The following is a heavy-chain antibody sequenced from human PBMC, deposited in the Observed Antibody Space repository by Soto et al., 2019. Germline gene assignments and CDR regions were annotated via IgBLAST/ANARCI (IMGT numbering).Heavy chain of an antibody. Sequence: SVKVSCKASGGTFSSYAISWVRRAPGQGLEWMGGIIPIFGTANYAQKFQGRVTITADKSTSTAYMELSSLRSEDTAVYYCARSPLRSYGMDVWGQGTTVTVSS. J-gene: IGHJ6*02. D-gene: IGHD2-8*01. CDR3: ARSPLRSYGMDV. CDR1: GGTFSSYA. CDR2: IIPIFGTA. V-gene: IGHV1-69*06.